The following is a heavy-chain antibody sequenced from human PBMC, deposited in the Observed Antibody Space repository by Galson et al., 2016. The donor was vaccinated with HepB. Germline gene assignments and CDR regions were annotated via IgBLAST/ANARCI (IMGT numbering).Heavy chain of an antibody. CDR2: ISYDGSNK. CDR1: GFTFSSYA. J-gene: IGHJ5*02. V-gene: IGHV3-30-3*01. CDR3: ARDPTGYCSGGNCYSDNWFDP. D-gene: IGHD2-15*01. Sequence: SLRLSCAASGFTFSSYAMHWVRQAPGKGLEWVAVISYDGSNKYYADSVKGRFTISRDNSKNTLYLQMNSLRAEDTAVYYCARDPTGYCSGGNCYSDNWFDPWGQGTLVTVSS.